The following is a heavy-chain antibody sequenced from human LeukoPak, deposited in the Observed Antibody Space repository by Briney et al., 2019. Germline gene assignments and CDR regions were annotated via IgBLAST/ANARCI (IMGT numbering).Heavy chain of an antibody. V-gene: IGHV3-33*01. CDR1: GFTFRSYD. D-gene: IGHD3-22*01. Sequence: GGSLRLSCAASGFTFRSYDMRWVRQAPGKGLEWVAVVWYDESNKYYVDSVKGRFTISRDNSKNTLYLQMNSLRVEDTALYYCAREDSSGAFDIWGQGTMVTVSS. J-gene: IGHJ3*02. CDR2: VWYDESNK. CDR3: AREDSSGAFDI.